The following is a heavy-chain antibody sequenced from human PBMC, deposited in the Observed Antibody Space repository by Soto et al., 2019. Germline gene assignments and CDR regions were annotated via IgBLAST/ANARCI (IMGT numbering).Heavy chain of an antibody. Sequence: GGSLRLSCTASGFAFSTYAMSWVRQAPGKGLEWVSSIGTSGSYIYDTDSVKGRFTISRDNTKDSLYLQMNSLRAEDTAIYYCARGSAFIGLDYWGQGTPVTVSS. CDR2: IGTSGSYI. CDR3: ARGSAFIGLDY. D-gene: IGHD1-26*01. J-gene: IGHJ4*02. CDR1: GFAFSTYA. V-gene: IGHV3-21*01.